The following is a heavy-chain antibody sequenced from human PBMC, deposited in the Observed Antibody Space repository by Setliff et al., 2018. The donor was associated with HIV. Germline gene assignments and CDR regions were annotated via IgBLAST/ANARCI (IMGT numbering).Heavy chain of an antibody. Sequence: GSSVKVSCKTSGYAFTYYYIHWVRQAPGQGLEWLGTLNPNGGSTTYAQKFRGRVTMTRDTSISTAYMELNNLKFEDTAVYYCARARRDSYDRGRRNHYYIDVWGKGTTVTVSS. D-gene: IGHD3-22*01. V-gene: IGHV1-46*01. CDR1: GYAFTYYY. J-gene: IGHJ6*03. CDR3: ARARRDSYDRGRRNHYYIDV. CDR2: LNPNGGST.